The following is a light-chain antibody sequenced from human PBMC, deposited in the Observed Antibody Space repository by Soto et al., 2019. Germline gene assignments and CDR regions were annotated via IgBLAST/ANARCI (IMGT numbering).Light chain of an antibody. V-gene: IGLV4-69*01. CDR1: SGHSNYA. Sequence: QPVLTQSPSASASLGGSVKLTCTLSSGHSNYAIAWHQQQPEKGPRYLMKLNSDGSHSKGDGIPDRFSGSSSGAERYLTISSLQSEDEADYYCQTWGTGIQVFGGGTKLTVL. CDR3: QTWGTGIQV. CDR2: LNSDGSH. J-gene: IGLJ2*01.